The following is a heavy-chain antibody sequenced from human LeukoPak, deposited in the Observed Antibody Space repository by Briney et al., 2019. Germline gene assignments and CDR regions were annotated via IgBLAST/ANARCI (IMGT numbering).Heavy chain of an antibody. Sequence: PGGSLRLSCAASGFTFSSYAMSWVRQAPGKGLEWVSAISGSGGSTYYADSVEGRFTISRDNSKNTLDLQMNSLRAEDTAVYYCARADLGSCSGGSCYGHYWGQGTLVTVSS. CDR3: ARADLGSCSGGSCYGHY. J-gene: IGHJ4*02. V-gene: IGHV3-23*01. CDR1: GFTFSSYA. CDR2: ISGSGGST. D-gene: IGHD2-15*01.